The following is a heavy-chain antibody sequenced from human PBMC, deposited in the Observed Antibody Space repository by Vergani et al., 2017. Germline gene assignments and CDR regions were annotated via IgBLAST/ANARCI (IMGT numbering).Heavy chain of an antibody. D-gene: IGHD6-6*01. Sequence: EVQLVESGGGLVKPGGSLRLSCAASGFTFSSYSMNWVRQAPGKGLEWVSSISSSSSYIYYADSVKGRFTISRDNAKNSLYLQMNSLRAEDTAVYYCARAYSSSLSYFDYWRQGPLVTVSS. V-gene: IGHV3-21*01. CDR1: GFTFSSYS. J-gene: IGHJ4*02. CDR2: ISSSSSYI. CDR3: ARAYSSSLSYFDY.